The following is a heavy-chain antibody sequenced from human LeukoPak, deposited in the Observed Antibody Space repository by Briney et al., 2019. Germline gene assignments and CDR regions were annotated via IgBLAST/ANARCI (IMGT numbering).Heavy chain of an antibody. CDR1: GYTFNTND. V-gene: IGHV1-18*01. CDR2: ISVYNGDT. Sequence: SVKVSCKASGYTFNTNDISWVRQAPGQGLEWMGWISVYNGDTNYAQKLQGRITMTTDTSTSTAYMELRSLRSDDTAVYYCARGGSSGSYGFDYWGQGTLVTVSS. CDR3: ARGGSSGSYGFDY. J-gene: IGHJ4*02. D-gene: IGHD1-26*01.